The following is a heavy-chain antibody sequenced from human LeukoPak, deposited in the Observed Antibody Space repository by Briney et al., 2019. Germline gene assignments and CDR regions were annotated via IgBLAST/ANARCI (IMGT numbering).Heavy chain of an antibody. V-gene: IGHV3-30*04. CDR2: ISHDGSNK. Sequence: PGRSLRLSCAASGFTFSSYAMHWVRQAPGKGLEWVAVISHDGSNKYYADSVKGRFTISRDNSKNTLYLQMNSLRAEDTAVYYCASSASGSDWFDPWGQGTLVTVSS. CDR3: ASSASGSDWFDP. CDR1: GFTFSSYA. D-gene: IGHD3-10*01. J-gene: IGHJ5*02.